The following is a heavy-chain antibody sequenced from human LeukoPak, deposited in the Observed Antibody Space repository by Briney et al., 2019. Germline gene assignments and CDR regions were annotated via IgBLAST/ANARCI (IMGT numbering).Heavy chain of an antibody. V-gene: IGHV4-59*08. J-gene: IGHJ4*02. CDR2: IYYSGST. D-gene: IGHD3-9*01. Sequence: SETLSLTCTVSGDSITSYHWSWIRQPPGKGLEWIGYIYYSGSTTYNPSLNSRVTISIDTSKNQFSLKLSSVTAADTAVYYCARKHYDLLTGYYYLDYWGQGTLVTVSS. CDR1: GDSITSYH. CDR3: ARKHYDLLTGYYYLDY.